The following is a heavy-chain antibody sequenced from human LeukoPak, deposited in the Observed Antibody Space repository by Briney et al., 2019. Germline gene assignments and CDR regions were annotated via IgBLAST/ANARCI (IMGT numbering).Heavy chain of an antibody. J-gene: IGHJ4*02. CDR2: IGGDGGRT. Sequence: GGSLRLSCVASGFKFSSYGMGWVRQAPGKGLEWVSIIGGDGGRTYYADSVKGRFTISRDSSKNTLFLQMNSLRAEDTAVYYCARDPPAVKSGTYGWGQGTLVTVSS. CDR1: GFKFSSYG. D-gene: IGHD4-11*01. V-gene: IGHV3-23*01. CDR3: ARDPPAVKSGTYG.